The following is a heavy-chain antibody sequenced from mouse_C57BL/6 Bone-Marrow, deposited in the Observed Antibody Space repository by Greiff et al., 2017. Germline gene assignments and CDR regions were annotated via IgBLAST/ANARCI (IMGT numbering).Heavy chain of an antibody. CDR3: ARWWNYGYDDYAMDY. Sequence: QVQLKESGAELVRPGASVKLSCKASGYTFTDYYINWVKQRPGQGLEWIARIYPGSGNTYYNEKFKGKATLTAEKSSSTAYMQLSSLTSEDSAVYFCARWWNYGYDDYAMDYWGQGTSVTVSS. V-gene: IGHV1-76*01. D-gene: IGHD2-2*01. CDR2: IYPGSGNT. J-gene: IGHJ4*01. CDR1: GYTFTDYY.